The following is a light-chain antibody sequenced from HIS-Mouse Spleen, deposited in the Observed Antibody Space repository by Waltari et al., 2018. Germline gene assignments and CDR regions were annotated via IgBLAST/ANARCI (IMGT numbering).Light chain of an antibody. CDR3: CSYAGSSTSVV. Sequence: QSALTQPASVSGSPGQSITIACTGTSSDVGSYNLVSCYQQHPGKAPKLMIYEGSKRPSGVSNRFSGSKSGNTASLTISGLQAEDEADYYCCSYAGSSTSVVFGGGTKLTVL. J-gene: IGLJ2*01. CDR1: SSDVGSYNL. CDR2: EGS. V-gene: IGLV2-23*01.